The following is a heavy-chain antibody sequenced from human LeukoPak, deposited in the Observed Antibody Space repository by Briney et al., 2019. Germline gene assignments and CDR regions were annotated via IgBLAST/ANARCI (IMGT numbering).Heavy chain of an antibody. D-gene: IGHD2-15*01. CDR3: AKQLGYCSDGSCYFPY. Sequence: GRSLRLSCAASGFTFSSYGMHWVRQAPGKGLEWVAVIWYDGSNKYYADSVKGRFTISRDNSKNTLYLQMNSLRAEDTAVYYCAKQLGYCSDGSCYFPYWGQGTLVTVSS. J-gene: IGHJ4*02. V-gene: IGHV3-33*06. CDR2: IWYDGSNK. CDR1: GFTFSSYG.